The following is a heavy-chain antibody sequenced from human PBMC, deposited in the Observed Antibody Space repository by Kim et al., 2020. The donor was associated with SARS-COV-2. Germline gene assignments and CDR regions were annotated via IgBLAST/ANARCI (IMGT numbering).Heavy chain of an antibody. Sequence: SETLSLTCTVSGGSISSYYWSWIRQPPGKGLEWIGYIYYSGSTNYNPSLKSRVTISVDTSKNQFSLKLSSVTAADTAVYYCARRSLITIAFKPRSYWYFDLWGRGTLVTVSS. J-gene: IGHJ2*01. CDR3: ARRSLITIAFKPRSYWYFDL. CDR1: GGSISSYY. D-gene: IGHD3-3*01. V-gene: IGHV4-59*08. CDR2: IYYSGST.